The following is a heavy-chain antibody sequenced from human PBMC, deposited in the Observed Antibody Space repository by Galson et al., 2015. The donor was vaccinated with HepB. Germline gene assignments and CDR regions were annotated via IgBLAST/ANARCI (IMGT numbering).Heavy chain of an antibody. Sequence: SVKVSCKASGGTFSSYAISWVRQAPGQGLEWMGGIIPIFGTANYAQKFQGRVTITADESTSTAYMELSSLRSEDTAVYYCARETFEDIVVVVAATHYYYGMDVWGQGTTVTVSS. CDR1: GGTFSSYA. V-gene: IGHV1-69*13. CDR3: ARETFEDIVVVVAATHYYYGMDV. CDR2: IIPIFGTA. J-gene: IGHJ6*02. D-gene: IGHD2-15*01.